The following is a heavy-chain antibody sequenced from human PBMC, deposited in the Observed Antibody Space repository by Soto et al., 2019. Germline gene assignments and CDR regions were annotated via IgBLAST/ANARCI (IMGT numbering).Heavy chain of an antibody. Sequence: SETLSLTCAVYGGSFSGCYWSWIRQPPGKGLEWIGEINHSGSTNYNPSLKSRVTISVDTSKNQFSLKLSSVTAADTAVYYCARGPGQQLASWGQGTLVTVSS. D-gene: IGHD6-13*01. CDR1: GGSFSGCY. CDR3: ARGPGQQLAS. J-gene: IGHJ5*02. CDR2: INHSGST. V-gene: IGHV4-34*01.